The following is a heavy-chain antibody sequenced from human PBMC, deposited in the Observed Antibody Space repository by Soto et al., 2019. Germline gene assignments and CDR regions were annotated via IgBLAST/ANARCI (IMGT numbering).Heavy chain of an antibody. J-gene: IGHJ4*02. CDR3: AKSQWLVRVPREIDY. V-gene: IGHV3-30*18. CDR2: ISYDGSNK. D-gene: IGHD6-19*01. CDR1: GFTFSSYG. Sequence: QVQLVESGGGVVQPGRSLRLSCAASGFTFSSYGMHWVRQAPGKGLEWVAVISYDGSNKYYADSVKGRFTISRDNSKNTLYPQMNSLRAEDTAVYYCAKSQWLVRVPREIDYWGQGTLVTVSS.